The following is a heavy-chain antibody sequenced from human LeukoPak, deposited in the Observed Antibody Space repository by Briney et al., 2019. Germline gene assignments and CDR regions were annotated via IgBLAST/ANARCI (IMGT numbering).Heavy chain of an antibody. CDR2: IYHSGST. V-gene: IGHV4-4*02. CDR3: ARDHYYDSSGVGKNFDY. Sequence: SETLSLTCAVSGGSISSSNWWSWVRQPPGKGLEWIGEIYHSGSTNYNPSLKSRVTISVDKSKNQFSLKLSSVTAADTAVYYCARDHYYDSSGVGKNFDYWGQGTLVTVSS. D-gene: IGHD3-22*01. J-gene: IGHJ4*02. CDR1: GGSISSSNW.